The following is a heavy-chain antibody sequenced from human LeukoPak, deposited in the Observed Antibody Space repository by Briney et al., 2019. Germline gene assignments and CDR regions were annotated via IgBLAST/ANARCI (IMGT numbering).Heavy chain of an antibody. V-gene: IGHV1-46*01. J-gene: IGHJ5*02. Sequence: VASVKVSCKASGYTFINHWMHWVRQAPGQGLEWVGLINPTGTTTLYAQKFQGRITLTRDMSATTDYMELSSLTSEDTAVYYCARDNSVGGIAWWFGPWGQGTLVTVSS. CDR1: GYTFINHW. CDR3: ARDNSVGGIAWWFGP. CDR2: INPTGTTT. D-gene: IGHD1-26*01.